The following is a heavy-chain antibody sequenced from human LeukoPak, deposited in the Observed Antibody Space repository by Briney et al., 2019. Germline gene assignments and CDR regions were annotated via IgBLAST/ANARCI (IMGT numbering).Heavy chain of an antibody. J-gene: IGHJ4*02. D-gene: IGHD6-19*01. V-gene: IGHV3-23*01. CDR2: ISGSGGST. CDR1: GFTFSSYA. Sequence: GGSLRLSCAASGFTFSSYAMSWVRQAPGKGLEWVSAISGSGGSTYYADSVKGRFTISRDNSKNTLYLQMNSLRAEDTAVYYCASYSGWSTYYFDYWGQGALVTVSS. CDR3: ASYSGWSTYYFDY.